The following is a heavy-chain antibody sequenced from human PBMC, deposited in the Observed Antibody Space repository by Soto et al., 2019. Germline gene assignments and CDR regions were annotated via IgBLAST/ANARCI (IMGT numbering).Heavy chain of an antibody. Sequence: SETLSLTCAFYCGSFIGYYWSWIRQPPGKGLEWIGEINHSGSTNYNPSLKSRVTISVDTSKNQFSLKLSSVTAADTAVYYCARGGGSGYYSYYYYGMDVWGQGTTVTVSS. J-gene: IGHJ6*02. CDR1: CGSFIGYY. V-gene: IGHV4-34*01. CDR2: INHSGST. CDR3: ARGGGSGYYSYYYYGMDV. D-gene: IGHD3-3*01.